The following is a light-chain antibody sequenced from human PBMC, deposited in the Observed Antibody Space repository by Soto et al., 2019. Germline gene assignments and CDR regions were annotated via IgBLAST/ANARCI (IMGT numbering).Light chain of an antibody. CDR3: AAGDDSLNGWV. J-gene: IGLJ3*02. V-gene: IGLV1-44*01. CDR1: SSNIGSNT. CDR2: GNH. Sequence: QSVLTQPPSASGTPGQRVTISCSGSSSNIGSNTVNWYQQVPGTAPKLLIYGNHERPSGVPDRFSGSKSGTSASLAISGLQSEDEADYYCAAGDDSLNGWVFGGGTKGTVL.